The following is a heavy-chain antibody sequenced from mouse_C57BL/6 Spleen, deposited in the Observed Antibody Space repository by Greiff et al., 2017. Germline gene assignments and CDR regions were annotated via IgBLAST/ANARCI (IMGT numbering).Heavy chain of an antibody. V-gene: IGHV1-76*01. CDR1: GYTFADYY. Sequence: QVQLKQSGAELVRPGASVKLSCKASGYTFADYYINWVKQRPGQGLEWIARIYPGSGNTYYNEKFKGKATLTAEKSSSTAYMQLSSLTSEDSAVYFCARGYGYDDDGFAYWGQGTLVTVSA. D-gene: IGHD2-2*01. CDR2: IYPGSGNT. CDR3: ARGYGYDDDGFAY. J-gene: IGHJ3*01.